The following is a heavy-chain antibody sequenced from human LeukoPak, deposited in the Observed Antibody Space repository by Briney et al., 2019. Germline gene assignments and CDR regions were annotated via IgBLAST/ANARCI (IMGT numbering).Heavy chain of an antibody. J-gene: IGHJ3*01. CDR1: GLTFSDTN. V-gene: IGHV3-11*01. Sequence: GGSLRLSCVASGLTFSDTNLAWIRLAPGKGLEWISYIRRVPTDLYYADSVKGRFTITRDNAKNSLYLQMNSLRAEDTANYYCARRARDFGDSHAFDVWGQGTMVTVSS. CDR3: ARRARDFGDSHAFDV. CDR2: IRRVPTDL. D-gene: IGHD4-17*01.